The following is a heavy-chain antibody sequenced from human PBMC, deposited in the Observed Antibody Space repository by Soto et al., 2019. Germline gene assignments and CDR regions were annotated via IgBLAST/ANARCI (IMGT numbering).Heavy chain of an antibody. D-gene: IGHD4-17*01. Sequence: QVHLVESGGGVVQPGRSLKLSCAASGFTFSDYGMHWVRQAPGKVLDWVAVISYHGNDKYYADSVKGRFTISRDNFKNTPYLEMKSLRAEDTAVYYCAKDLLRRTVTTVGNWGQGTLVTVPS. CDR3: AKDLLRRTVTTVGN. CDR1: GFTFSDYG. CDR2: ISYHGNDK. J-gene: IGHJ4*02. V-gene: IGHV3-30*18.